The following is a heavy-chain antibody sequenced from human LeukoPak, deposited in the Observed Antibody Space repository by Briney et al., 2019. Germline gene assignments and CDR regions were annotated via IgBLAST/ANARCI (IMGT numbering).Heavy chain of an antibody. V-gene: IGHV3-21*01. Sequence: PGGSLRLSCAASGFTFSSYSMNWVRQAPGKGLEWVSSISSSSSYIYYADPVKGRFTISRDNAKNSLYLQMNSLRAEDTAVYYCARDSYFESSGYYRISAEYFQHWGQGTLVTVSS. CDR3: ARDSYFESSGYYRISAEYFQH. CDR2: ISSSSSYI. J-gene: IGHJ1*01. CDR1: GFTFSSYS. D-gene: IGHD3-22*01.